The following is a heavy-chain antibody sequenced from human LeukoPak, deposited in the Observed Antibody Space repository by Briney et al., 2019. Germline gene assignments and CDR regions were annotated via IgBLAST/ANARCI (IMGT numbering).Heavy chain of an antibody. CDR3: AKAPSITMVRGVTSYYYGMDV. CDR1: GFTFSSYG. CDR2: IRYDGSNK. Sequence: GGSLRLSCAASGFTFSSYGMHWVRQAPGKGLEWVAFIRYDGSNKYYADSVKGRFTISRDNSKNTLYLQMNSLRAEDTAVYYCAKAPSITMVRGVTSYYYGMDVWGQGTTVTVSS. D-gene: IGHD3-10*01. J-gene: IGHJ6*02. V-gene: IGHV3-30*02.